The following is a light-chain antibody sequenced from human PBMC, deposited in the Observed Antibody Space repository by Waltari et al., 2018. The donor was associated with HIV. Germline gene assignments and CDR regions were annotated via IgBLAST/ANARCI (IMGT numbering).Light chain of an antibody. V-gene: IGLV1-40*01. J-gene: IGLJ3*02. CDR2: GNN. CDR3: QSYDSSLRGV. Sequence: QSVLTQPPSVSGAPGQRVTISCPARSSNIGAGSAVHWYQQLPEIAPKLLIYGNNNRPSGVPDRFSGSTSGTSASLAITGLQAEDEADYYCQSYDSSLRGVFGGGTKLTVL. CDR1: SSNIGAGSA.